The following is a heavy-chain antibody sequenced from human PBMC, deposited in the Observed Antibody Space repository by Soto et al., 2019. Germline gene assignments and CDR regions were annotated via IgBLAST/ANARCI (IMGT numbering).Heavy chain of an antibody. CDR2: IYHSGST. J-gene: IGHJ4*02. CDR3: AMGGYYLFAY. CDR1: GGSISSGGYS. V-gene: IGHV4-30-2*01. Sequence: SETLSLTCAVSGGSISSGGYSWSWIRQPPGKGLEWIGYIYHSGSTYYNPSLKSRVTISVDRSKNQFSLKLSSVTAADTAVYYCAMGGYYLFAYWGQGTLVTVSS. D-gene: IGHD3-22*01.